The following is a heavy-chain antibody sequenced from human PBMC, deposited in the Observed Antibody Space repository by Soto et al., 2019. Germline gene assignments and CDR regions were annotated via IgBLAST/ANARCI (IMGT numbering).Heavy chain of an antibody. V-gene: IGHV1-8*02. CDR3: ARNLYGDHVDY. J-gene: IGHJ4*02. CDR1: GYTFTGYY. D-gene: IGHD4-17*01. CDR2: MNPNSGNT. Sequence: ASVKVSCKASGYTFTGYYMHWVRQAPGQGLEWMGWMNPNSGNTGYAQKFQGRVTMTRNTSISTAYMELSSLRSEDTAVYYCARNLYGDHVDYWGQGTLVTVSS.